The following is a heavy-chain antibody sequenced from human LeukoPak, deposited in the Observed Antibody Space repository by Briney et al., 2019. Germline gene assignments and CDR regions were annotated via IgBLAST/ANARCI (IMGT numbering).Heavy chain of an antibody. Sequence: NTSETLSLTCTVSGDSISSSSYCWDWIRQPPGKGLEWIGNIYNSANTHYNPSLKTRITMSVDTSKNQFSLKLNSVTAADTGIYYCARHSRSAYTGYENAFDIWGQGTMVTVSS. CDR1: GDSISSSSYC. D-gene: IGHD5-12*01. J-gene: IGHJ3*02. V-gene: IGHV4-39*01. CDR2: IYNSANT. CDR3: ARHSRSAYTGYENAFDI.